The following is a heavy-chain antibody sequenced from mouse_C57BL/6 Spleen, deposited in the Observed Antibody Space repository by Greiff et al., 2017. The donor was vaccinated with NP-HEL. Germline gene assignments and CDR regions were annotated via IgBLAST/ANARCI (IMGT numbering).Heavy chain of an antibody. CDR3: ARYEGYFAY. V-gene: IGHV1-54*01. CDR2: INPGSGGT. CDR1: GYTFTNYL. J-gene: IGHJ2*01. D-gene: IGHD2-12*01. Sequence: VQLQQSGAELVRPGTSVKVSCKASGYTFTNYLIEWVKQRPGQGLEWIGVINPGSGGTNYNEKFKGKATLTADTSSSTAYMQLSSLTSEDSAVYFGARYEGYFAYWGQGTTLTVSS.